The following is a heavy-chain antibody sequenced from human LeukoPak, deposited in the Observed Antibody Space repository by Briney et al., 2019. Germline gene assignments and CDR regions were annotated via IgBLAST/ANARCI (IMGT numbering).Heavy chain of an antibody. CDR2: MNPNSGNT. CDR1: GYTFTSYD. Sequence: GASVKVSCKASGYTFTSYDINWVRQATGQGLEWMGWMNPNSGNTGYAQKFQGRVTMTRNTSISTAYMELSSLRSEDTAVYYCARNLITIFGVVIQAFAYWGQGTLATVSS. V-gene: IGHV1-8*01. D-gene: IGHD3-3*01. CDR3: ARNLITIFGVVIQAFAY. J-gene: IGHJ4*02.